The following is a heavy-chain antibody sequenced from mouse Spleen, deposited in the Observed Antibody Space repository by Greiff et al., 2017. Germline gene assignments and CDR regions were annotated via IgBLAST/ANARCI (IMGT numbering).Heavy chain of an antibody. J-gene: IGHJ3*01. CDR2: IDPSDSET. CDR3: ARGEYGNYAWFAY. V-gene: IGHV1S126*01. CDR1: GYSFTSYW. D-gene: IGHD2-1*01. Sequence: QVQLQQSGPQLVRPGASVKISCKASGYSFTSYWMHWVKQRPGQGLEWIGMIDPSDSETRLNQKFKDKATLTVDKSSSTAYMQLSSPTSEDSAVYYCARGEYGNYAWFAYWGQGTLVTVSA.